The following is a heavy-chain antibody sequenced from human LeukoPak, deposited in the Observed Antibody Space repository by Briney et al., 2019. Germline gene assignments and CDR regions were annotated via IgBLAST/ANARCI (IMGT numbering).Heavy chain of an antibody. Sequence: SSVKVSRKASGSTFSRSAVSWVRQAPGQGLQWMGGVIPILGTTNCAQRFQDRVSITTDDSTSTSYMEFRSLRSVDTAVYYCARDDGSATIGFDSWGQGTLVTVSS. CDR1: GSTFSRSA. V-gene: IGHV1-69*05. CDR3: ARDDGSATIGFDS. CDR2: VIPILGTT. D-gene: IGHD5-12*01. J-gene: IGHJ4*02.